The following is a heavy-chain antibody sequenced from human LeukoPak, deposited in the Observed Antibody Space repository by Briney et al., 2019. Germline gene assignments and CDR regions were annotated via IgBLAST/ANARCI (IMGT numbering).Heavy chain of an antibody. V-gene: IGHV3-48*03. J-gene: IGHJ4*02. CDR3: ARDGDCSSTSCYPYYYFDY. CDR1: GFTFSSYE. D-gene: IGHD2-2*01. CDR2: ISSSGSTI. Sequence: GGSLRLSCAASGFTFSSYEMNWVRQAPGKGLECVSYISSSGSTIYYADSVKGRFTISRDNAKNSLYLQMNSLRAEDTAVYYCARDGDCSSTSCYPYYYFDYWGQGTLVTVSS.